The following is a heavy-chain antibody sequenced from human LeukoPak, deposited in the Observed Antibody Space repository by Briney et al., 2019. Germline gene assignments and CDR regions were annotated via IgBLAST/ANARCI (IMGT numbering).Heavy chain of an antibody. V-gene: IGHV4-59*08. CDR1: GGSISSYY. CDR3: ARLGPGGYYGSGSYFDY. CDR2: IYYSGST. D-gene: IGHD3-10*01. J-gene: IGHJ4*02. Sequence: SETLSLTCTVSGGSISSYYWSWIRQPPGKGLEWIGYIYYSGSTNYNPSLKSRVTISVDTSKNQFSLKLSFVTAADTAVYYCARLGPGGYYGSGSYFDYWGQGTLVTVSS.